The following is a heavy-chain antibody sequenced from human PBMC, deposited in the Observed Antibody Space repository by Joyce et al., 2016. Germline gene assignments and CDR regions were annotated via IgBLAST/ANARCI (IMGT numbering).Heavy chain of an antibody. CDR3: ARSSYTNGIFDY. CDR1: GFTFSSYS. Sequence: EVQLVESGGGLVKPGGSLRLSCAASGFTFSSYSMSWVRQAPGKGLEWVSSLSSSSSDIKYTESVKGRFTISRDNAKNSLYLQMNSLRVEDTAVYYCARSSYTNGIFDYWGQGTLVTVSS. J-gene: IGHJ4*02. V-gene: IGHV3-21*01. D-gene: IGHD2-8*01. CDR2: LSSSSSDI.